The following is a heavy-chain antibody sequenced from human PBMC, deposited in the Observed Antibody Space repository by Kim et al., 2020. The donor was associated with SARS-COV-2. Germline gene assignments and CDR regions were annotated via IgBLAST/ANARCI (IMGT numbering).Heavy chain of an antibody. CDR1: GFTFSSYA. Sequence: GGSLRLSCAASGFTFSSYAMHWVRQAPGKGLEWVAVISYDGSNKYYADSVKGRFTISRDNSKNTLYLQMNSLRAEDTAVYYCAREILGPITMVTQRGYNWFDPWGQGTLVTVSS. J-gene: IGHJ5*02. CDR3: AREILGPITMVTQRGYNWFDP. V-gene: IGHV3-30*04. D-gene: IGHD3-10*01. CDR2: ISYDGSNK.